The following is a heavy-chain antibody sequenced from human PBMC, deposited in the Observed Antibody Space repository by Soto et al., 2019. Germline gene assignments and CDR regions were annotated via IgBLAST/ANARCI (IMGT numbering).Heavy chain of an antibody. CDR3: AGGRNGDLRSYYYYYMDV. D-gene: IGHD4-17*01. CDR2: INHSGST. CDR1: GGSFSGYY. Sequence: QVQLQQWGAGLLKPSETLSLTCAVYGGSFSGYYWSWIRQPPGKGLEWIGEINHSGSTNYNPSLKSRVTISVDTSKNQFSLKLSSVTAADTAVYYCAGGRNGDLRSYYYYYMDVWGKGTTVTVSS. V-gene: IGHV4-34*01. J-gene: IGHJ6*03.